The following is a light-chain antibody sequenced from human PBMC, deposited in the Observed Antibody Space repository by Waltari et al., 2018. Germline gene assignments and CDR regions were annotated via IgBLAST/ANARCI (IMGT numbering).Light chain of an antibody. V-gene: IGKV3-20*01. J-gene: IGKJ1*01. CDR2: GSF. CDR1: QSVTSNS. Sequence: EIILTQSPGTLSLSPGERATLSCRASQSVTSNSLAWYQQKPGQAPGLIIYGSFNRATCIPDRFSGSGSGTDFTLTIIRLEPEDFAVYYCQHYGTSPRTFGQGTKVEL. CDR3: QHYGTSPRT.